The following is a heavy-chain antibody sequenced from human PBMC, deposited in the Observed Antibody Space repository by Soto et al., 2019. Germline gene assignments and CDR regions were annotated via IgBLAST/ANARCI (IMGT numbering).Heavy chain of an antibody. Sequence: GASVKVSCKASGYTFTSYGISWGRQAPGQGLEWMGWISAYNGNTNYAQKLQGRVTMTTDTSTSTAYMELRSLRSDDTAVYYCAKDTAMDPHALDIWGQGTMVTVSS. V-gene: IGHV1-18*01. J-gene: IGHJ3*02. CDR2: ISAYNGNT. CDR3: AKDTAMDPHALDI. CDR1: GYTFTSYG. D-gene: IGHD5-18*01.